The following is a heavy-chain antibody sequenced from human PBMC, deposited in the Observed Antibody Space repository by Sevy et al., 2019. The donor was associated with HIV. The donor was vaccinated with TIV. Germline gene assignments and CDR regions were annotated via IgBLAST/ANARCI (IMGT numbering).Heavy chain of an antibody. V-gene: IGHV1-69*01. D-gene: IGHD3-10*01. CDR2: IIPIFGTA. Sequence: VKVSCKASGGTFSSYAISWVRQAPGQGLEWMGGIIPIFGTANYAQKFQGRVTITADESTSTAYMELSSLRSEDTAVYYCARDRWVTMVRGVLYYWGQGTLVTVSS. CDR1: GGTFSSYA. J-gene: IGHJ4*02. CDR3: ARDRWVTMVRGVLYY.